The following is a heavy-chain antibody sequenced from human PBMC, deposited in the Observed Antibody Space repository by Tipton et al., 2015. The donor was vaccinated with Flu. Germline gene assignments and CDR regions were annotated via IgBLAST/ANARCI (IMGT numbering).Heavy chain of an antibody. V-gene: IGHV4-38-2*01. Sequence: GLVKPSETLSLTCAVSGYSISSGYYWGWIRQPPGKGLEWVATVHHSGSTYYNPSLKNRVTISVDTSKNQFSLKVNSVTAADTAVYYCARGQLIRWGGSVEEDHWGQGTLVTVSS. CDR2: VHHSGST. CDR1: GYSISSGYY. J-gene: IGHJ4*02. D-gene: IGHD3-16*01. CDR3: ARGQLIRWGGSVEEDH.